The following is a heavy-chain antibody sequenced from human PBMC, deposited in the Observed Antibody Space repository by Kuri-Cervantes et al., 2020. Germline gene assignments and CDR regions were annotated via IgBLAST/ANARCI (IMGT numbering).Heavy chain of an antibody. V-gene: IGHV3-53*01. J-gene: IGHJ4*02. CDR2: IYSGGST. CDR3: AKVASTYYYDSSGYGTLDY. CDR1: GFTVSSNY. Sequence: GGSLRLSCAASGFTVSSNYMSWVRQAPGKGLEWVSVIYSGGSTYYADSVEGRFTISRDNSKNTLYLQMNSLRAEDTAVYYCAKVASTYYYDSSGYGTLDYWGQGNPV. D-gene: IGHD3-22*01.